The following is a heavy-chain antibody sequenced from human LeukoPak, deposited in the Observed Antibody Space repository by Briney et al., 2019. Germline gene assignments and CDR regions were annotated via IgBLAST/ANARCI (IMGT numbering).Heavy chain of an antibody. CDR1: GGSISSYY. Sequence: PSETLSLTCTVSGGSISSYYWSWIRQPPGKGLEWIGYIYYSGSTNYNPSLKSRVTISVDTSKNQFSLKLSSVTAADTAVYYCARQISSGWPFDYWGQGTLVTVSS. CDR2: IYYSGST. CDR3: ARQISSGWPFDY. D-gene: IGHD6-19*01. V-gene: IGHV4-59*08. J-gene: IGHJ4*02.